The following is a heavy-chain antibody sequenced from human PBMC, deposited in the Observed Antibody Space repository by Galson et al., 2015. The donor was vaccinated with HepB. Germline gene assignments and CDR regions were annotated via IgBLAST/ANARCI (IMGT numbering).Heavy chain of an antibody. CDR2: ISYDGSNK. J-gene: IGHJ4*02. CDR3: ARDPRYCTGGSCSYDLYYFDS. D-gene: IGHD2-15*01. CDR1: GFTFSSYG. V-gene: IGHV3-30*03. Sequence: SLRLSCAASGFTFSSYGIHWVRQAPGKGLEWVAVISYDGSNKHYADSVKGRFTISRDSSKNTLYLQMDSLRAEDTAVYYCARDPRYCTGGSCSYDLYYFDSWGPGTLVTVSS.